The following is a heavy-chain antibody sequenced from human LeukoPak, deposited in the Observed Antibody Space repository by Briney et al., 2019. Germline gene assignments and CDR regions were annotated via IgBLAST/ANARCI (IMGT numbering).Heavy chain of an antibody. D-gene: IGHD6-13*01. CDR3: ARSYASSWHSDYYYYGMDV. CDR1: GYIFTSYW. V-gene: IGHV5-51*01. CDR2: IYPGDSDT. J-gene: IGHJ6*02. Sequence: GASLQISCKGSGYIFTSYWIGWVRQMPGKGLEWMGIIYPGDSDTRYSPSFQGQVTISADKSISTAYLQWSSLKASDTAMYYCARSYASSWHSDYYYYGMDVWGQGTTVTVSS.